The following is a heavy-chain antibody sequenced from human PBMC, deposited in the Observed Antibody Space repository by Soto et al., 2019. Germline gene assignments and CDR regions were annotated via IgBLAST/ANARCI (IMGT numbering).Heavy chain of an antibody. CDR2: IYWDDDK. Sequence: QITLKESGPTLVKPTQTLTLTCTFSGFSLSTSGVGVGWIRQPPGNALEWLALIYWDDDKRYSPSLKSSLTITKDTSKNQMVLTMTNMDPVDTATYYCAHVYGGYDNFDYWGQGTLVTVSS. CDR1: GFSLSTSGVG. D-gene: IGHD5-12*01. J-gene: IGHJ4*02. CDR3: AHVYGGYDNFDY. V-gene: IGHV2-5*02.